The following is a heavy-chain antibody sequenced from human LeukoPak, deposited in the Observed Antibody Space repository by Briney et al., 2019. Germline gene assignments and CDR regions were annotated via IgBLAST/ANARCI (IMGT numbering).Heavy chain of an antibody. CDR1: GGSFSGYY. CDR3: ARVKADIVVVVAAPRESYYYYYMDV. V-gene: IGHV4-59*10. CDR2: IYTSGST. J-gene: IGHJ6*03. D-gene: IGHD2-15*01. Sequence: SETLSLTCAVYGGSFSGYYWSWIRQPAGKGLEWIGRIYTSGSTNYNPSLKSRVTMSVDTSKNQFSLKLSSVTAADTAVYYCARVKADIVVVVAAPRESYYYYYMDVWGKGTTVTISS.